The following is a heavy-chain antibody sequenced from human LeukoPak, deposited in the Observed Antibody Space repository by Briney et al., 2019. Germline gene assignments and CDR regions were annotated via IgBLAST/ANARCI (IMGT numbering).Heavy chain of an antibody. D-gene: IGHD6-13*01. V-gene: IGHV4-39*07. CDR3: ARGGSSWQNDY. CDR2: IYYSGST. Sequence: SETLSPTCTVSGGSISSSSYYWGWIRQPPGKGLEWIGSIYYSGSTYYNPSLKSRVTISVDTSKNQFSLKLSSVTAADTAVYYCARGGSSWQNDYWGQGTLVTVSS. CDR1: GGSISSSSYY. J-gene: IGHJ4*02.